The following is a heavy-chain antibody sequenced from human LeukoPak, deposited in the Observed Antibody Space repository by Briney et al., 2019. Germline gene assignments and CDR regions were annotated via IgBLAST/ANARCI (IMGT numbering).Heavy chain of an antibody. CDR3: ARRTGYSSGWPYYYYGMDV. CDR1: GGSISSSSYY. Sequence: PSETLSLTCTVSGGSISSSSYYWGWIRQPPGKGLEWIGSIYYSGSTYYNPSLKSRVTISVDTSKNQFSLKLSSVTAADTAVYYCARRTGYSSGWPYYYYGMDVWAKGQWSPSL. D-gene: IGHD6-19*01. V-gene: IGHV4-39*01. CDR2: IYYSGST. J-gene: IGHJ6*02.